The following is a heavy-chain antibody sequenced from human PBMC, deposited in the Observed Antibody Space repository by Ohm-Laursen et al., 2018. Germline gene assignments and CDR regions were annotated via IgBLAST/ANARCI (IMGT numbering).Heavy chain of an antibody. CDR2: IYYSGST. D-gene: IGHD3-3*01. Sequence: VTLSFTCTVFGFSISSYYWSWLRQPPGQGLEWVGTIYYSGSTNYNPSLKSRVTISVDTSKNQFSLKLSSVTAADTAVYYCARVVFWSGYYPIVDYWGQGTLVTVSS. CDR1: GFSISSYY. J-gene: IGHJ4*02. V-gene: IGHV4-59*01. CDR3: ARVVFWSGYYPIVDY.